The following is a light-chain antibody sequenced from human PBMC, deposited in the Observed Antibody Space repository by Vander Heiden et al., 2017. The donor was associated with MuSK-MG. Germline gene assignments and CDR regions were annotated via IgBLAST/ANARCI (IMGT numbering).Light chain of an antibody. CDR2: GAS. V-gene: IGKV3-20*01. J-gene: IGKJ1*01. CDR1: QTVSSSD. Sequence: EIELTQSPGTLSLSPGERATLSCRASQTVSSSDLGWYQQRGGQAPRLLIYGASIRATGIPDRFSGSGSGTDFTLTISRLEPEDFAVYYCQQDGNSPRTFGQGTKVEIK. CDR3: QQDGNSPRT.